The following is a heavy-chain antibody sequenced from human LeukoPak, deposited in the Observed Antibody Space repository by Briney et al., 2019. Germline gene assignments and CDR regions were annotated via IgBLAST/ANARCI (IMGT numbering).Heavy chain of an antibody. V-gene: IGHV3-11*06. CDR2: ISSSSSHT. CDR3: ARDYWYFY. D-gene: IGHD3-3*02. Sequence: GGSLRLSCAASGFTFSDYYMSWIRQAPGKALDWVSYISSSSSHTNYADSVKGRFTISRDNAKNSLYLQMNSLRDDNTAVYYCARDYWYFYWGQGTLVAVSS. J-gene: IGHJ4*02. CDR1: GFTFSDYY.